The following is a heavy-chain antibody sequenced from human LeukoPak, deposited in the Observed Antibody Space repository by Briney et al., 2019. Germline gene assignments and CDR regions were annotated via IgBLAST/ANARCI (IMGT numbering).Heavy chain of an antibody. CDR2: LYYSGSS. CDR1: GVSISSGGYY. Sequence: PSETLSRTCTVSGVSISSGGYYWNWVRQPPGKGLEWIGYLYYSGSSNYGPSFKSRVTIAIDTSKNQFSLELTSVTSADTAVYYCARASRGSYGLDSWGQGTLVTVSS. J-gene: IGHJ5*01. V-gene: IGHV4-61*08. D-gene: IGHD3-10*01. CDR3: ARASRGSYGLDS.